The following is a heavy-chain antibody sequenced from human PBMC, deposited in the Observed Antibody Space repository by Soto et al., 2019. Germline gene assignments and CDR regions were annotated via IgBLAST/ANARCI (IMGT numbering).Heavy chain of an antibody. Sequence: ASAKVSCKASGYTFTSYGISWVRQAPGQGLEWMGWISAYNGNTNYAQKLQGRVTMTTDTSTSTAYMELRSLRSDDTAVYYCAREWVRRYYYGMDVWGQGTTVTVSS. J-gene: IGHJ6*02. CDR2: ISAYNGNT. D-gene: IGHD1-1*01. CDR1: GYTFTSYG. CDR3: AREWVRRYYYGMDV. V-gene: IGHV1-18*01.